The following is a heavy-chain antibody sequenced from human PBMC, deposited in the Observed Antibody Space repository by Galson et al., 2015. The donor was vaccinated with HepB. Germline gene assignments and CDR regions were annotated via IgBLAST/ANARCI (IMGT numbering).Heavy chain of an antibody. CDR3: ARTYYDFWSGSSAFDI. V-gene: IGHV1-2*02. D-gene: IGHD3-3*01. J-gene: IGHJ3*02. Sequence: SVKVSCKASGYTFTGYYMHWVRQAPGQGLEWMGWINPNSGGTNYAQKSQGRVTMTRDTSISTAYMELSRLRSDDTAVYYCARTYYDFWSGSSAFDIWGQGTMVTVSS. CDR2: INPNSGGT. CDR1: GYTFTGYY.